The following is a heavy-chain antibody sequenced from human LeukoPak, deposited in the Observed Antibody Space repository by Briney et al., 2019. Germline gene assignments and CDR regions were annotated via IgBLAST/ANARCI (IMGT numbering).Heavy chain of an antibody. D-gene: IGHD3-9*01. CDR1: GYTFTSYG. V-gene: IGHV1-18*01. J-gene: IGHJ3*02. CDR3: ARMDILTGYRPHGAFDI. Sequence: ASVKVSCKASGYTFTSYGISWVRQAPGQGLEWMGWISAYNGNTNYAQKLQGRVTMTTDTSTSTAYMELRSLRSDDTAVYYCARMDILTGYRPHGAFDIWGQGTMVTVSS. CDR2: ISAYNGNT.